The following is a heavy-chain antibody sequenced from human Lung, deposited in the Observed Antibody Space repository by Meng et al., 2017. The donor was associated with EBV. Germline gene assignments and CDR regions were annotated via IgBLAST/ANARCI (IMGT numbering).Heavy chain of an antibody. CDR2: IYHSGST. V-gene: IGHV4-4*02. Sequence: LPRQESGQGLVKPSGPLSLTSAVSGGSHSISIWWSWVRQPPGKGLEWIGEIYHSGSTNYNPSLKSRVTIPVDKSKIQFSLKLSSVTAADTAVYYCASFPPPGKQWLVTDYWGQGTLVTVSS. J-gene: IGHJ4*02. CDR3: ASFPPPGKQWLVTDY. D-gene: IGHD6-19*01. CDR1: GGSHSISIW.